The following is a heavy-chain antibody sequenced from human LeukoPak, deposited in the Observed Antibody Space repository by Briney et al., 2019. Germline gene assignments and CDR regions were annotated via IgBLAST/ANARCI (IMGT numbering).Heavy chain of an antibody. D-gene: IGHD5-12*01. CDR1: GYSFISYD. Sequence: GASVKVSCKASGYSFISYDINWARQATGQGLEWLGWMNPNSGSTGYAQNFQGRVSMTRDTSISTAYMELSNLGSEDTAVYYCARNLARTGDFDYWGQGTLVTVSS. J-gene: IGHJ4*02. CDR2: MNPNSGST. CDR3: ARNLARTGDFDY. V-gene: IGHV1-8*01.